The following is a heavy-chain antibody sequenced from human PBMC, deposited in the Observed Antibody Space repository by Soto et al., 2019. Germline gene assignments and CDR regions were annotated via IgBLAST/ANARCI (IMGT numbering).Heavy chain of an antibody. CDR1: GGTFSSYA. V-gene: IGHV1-69*01. Sequence: QVQLVQSGAEVKKPGSSVKVSCKASGGTFSSYAISWVRQAPGQGLEWMGGISPIFGTANYAQKFQGRVTITADESPSTAYRELSGLSSEDTAVYYCAGDITTAMVRGNYGLDLWGQGATVTVFS. D-gene: IGHD3-10*01. J-gene: IGHJ6*02. CDR3: AGDITTAMVRGNYGLDL. CDR2: ISPIFGTA.